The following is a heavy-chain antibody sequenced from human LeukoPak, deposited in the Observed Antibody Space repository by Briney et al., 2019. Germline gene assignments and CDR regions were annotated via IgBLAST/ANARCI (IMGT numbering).Heavy chain of an antibody. CDR2: ISGSGGST. D-gene: IGHD6-19*01. V-gene: IGHV3-23*01. Sequence: PGGSLRLSCAASGFTFSSYAMSWVRQAPGKGLEWVSAISGSGGSTYYADSVKGRFTISRDNAKNSLYLQMNSLRAEDTAVYYCARVFSGWPAFDYWGQGTLVTVSS. CDR3: ARVFSGWPAFDY. CDR1: GFTFSSYA. J-gene: IGHJ4*02.